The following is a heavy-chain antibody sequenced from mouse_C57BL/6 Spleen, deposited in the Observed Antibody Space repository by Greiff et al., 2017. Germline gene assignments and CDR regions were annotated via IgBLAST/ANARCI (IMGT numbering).Heavy chain of an antibody. Sequence: DVKLVESGGGLVKPGGSLKLSCAASGFTFSDYGMHWVRQAPEKGLEWVAYISSGSSTIYYADTVKGRFTISRDNAKNTLFLQMTSLRSEDTAMXYCARRGYGSRNYAMDYWGQGTSVTVSS. CDR1: GFTFSDYG. J-gene: IGHJ4*01. V-gene: IGHV5-17*01. CDR2: ISSGSSTI. D-gene: IGHD1-1*01. CDR3: ARRGYGSRNYAMDY.